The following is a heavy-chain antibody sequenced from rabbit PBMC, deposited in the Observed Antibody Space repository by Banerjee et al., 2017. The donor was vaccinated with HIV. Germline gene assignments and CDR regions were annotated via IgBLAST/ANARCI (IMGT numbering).Heavy chain of an antibody. CDR2: IYADSSGST. CDR1: GFDFSSNA. V-gene: IGHV1S40*01. J-gene: IGHJ4*01. Sequence: QSLEESGGGLVQPEGSLTLTCKASGFDFSSNAMCWVRQAPGKGLEWIASIYADSSGSTFYASWAKGRFTISKTSSTTVTLQMTSLTAADTATYFCARDTSYYLNLWGQGTLVTVS. CDR3: ARDTSYYLNL.